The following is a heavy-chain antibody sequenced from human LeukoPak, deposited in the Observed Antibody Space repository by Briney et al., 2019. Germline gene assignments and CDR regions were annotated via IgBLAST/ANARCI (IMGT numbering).Heavy chain of an antibody. CDR1: GFTFSSYW. CDR2: INNDGSST. D-gene: IGHD2-21*01. J-gene: IGHJ4*02. CDR3: ARDIAGGALDY. Sequence: GGSLRPSCAASGFTFSSYWIHWVRQAPGKGLVWVSRINNDGSSTNYADSVKGRFTISRDNAKNTLYLQLNSLKAEDTAVYYCARDIAGGALDYWGQGALVTVSS. V-gene: IGHV3-74*01.